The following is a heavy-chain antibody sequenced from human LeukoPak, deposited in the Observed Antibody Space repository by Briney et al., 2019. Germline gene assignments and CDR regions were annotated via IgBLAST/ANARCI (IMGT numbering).Heavy chain of an antibody. CDR1: GYSISSGYY. D-gene: IGHD6-13*01. CDR2: IYHSGST. V-gene: IGHV4-38-2*02. CDR3: ARVRQQPVGNDAFDI. J-gene: IGHJ3*02. Sequence: PSETLSLTCTVSGYSISSGYYWGRIRQPPGKGLEWIGSIYHSGSTYYNPSLKSRVTISVDTSKNQFSLKLSSVTAADTAVYYCARVRQQPVGNDAFDIWGQGTMVTVSS.